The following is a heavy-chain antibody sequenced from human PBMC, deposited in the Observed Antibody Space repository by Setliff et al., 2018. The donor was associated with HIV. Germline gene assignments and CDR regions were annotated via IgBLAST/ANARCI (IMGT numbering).Heavy chain of an antibody. CDR2: IDPNTGGT. CDR3: ARGPPIVVVPAALLTFDY. J-gene: IGHJ4*02. CDR1: GYTFTGYY. D-gene: IGHD2-2*01. Sequence: ASVKVSCKASGYTFTGYYLHWVRQAPGQGLEWVGWIDPNTGGTNYAQKLQGRVTMTTDTSITTAYMELSRLRSDDTAVFYCARGPPIVVVPAALLTFDYWGQGTLVTVSS. V-gene: IGHV1-2*02.